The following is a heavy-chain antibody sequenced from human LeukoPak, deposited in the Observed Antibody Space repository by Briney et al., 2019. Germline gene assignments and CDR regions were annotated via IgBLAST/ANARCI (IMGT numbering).Heavy chain of an antibody. CDR3: ARRTIPYYYGMDV. CDR1: GGSFSGYY. J-gene: IGHJ6*02. D-gene: IGHD3-3*01. V-gene: IGHV4-34*01. CDR2: INHSGST. Sequence: PSETLSLTCAVYGGSFSGYYWSWIRQPPGKGLEWIGEINHSGSTNYNPFLKSRVTISVDTSKNQFSLKLSSVTAADTAVYYCARRTIPYYYGMDVWGQGTTVTVSS.